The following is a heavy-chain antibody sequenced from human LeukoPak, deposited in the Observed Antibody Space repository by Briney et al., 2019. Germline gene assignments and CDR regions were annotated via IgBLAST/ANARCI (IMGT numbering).Heavy chain of an antibody. J-gene: IGHJ5*02. CDR1: GGSISSSSYY. V-gene: IGHV4-39*01. CDR2: IYYSGST. CDR3: AAGFGWFDP. Sequence: PSETLSLTCTVSGGSISSSSYYWGWIRQPPGKGLEWIGSIYYSGSTYYNPSLKSRVTISVDTSKNQFSLKLSSVTAADAAVYYCAAGFGWFDPWGQGTLVTVSS. D-gene: IGHD3-3*01.